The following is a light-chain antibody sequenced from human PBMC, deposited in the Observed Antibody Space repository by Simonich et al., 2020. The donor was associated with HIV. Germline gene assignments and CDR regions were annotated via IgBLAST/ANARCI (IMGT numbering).Light chain of an antibody. J-gene: IGKJ2*01. V-gene: IGKV4-1*01. CDR3: QQYYNTPHT. CDR1: QSILYSSNNKNY. Sequence: DIVMTQSPDSLAVSLGERATINCKSSQSILYSSNNKNYLAWYQQKPRQPPKLLIYRAATRETGVPDRFSGSGSGTDFTLTISSLQAEDVAVYYCQQYYNTPHTFGQGTKLEIK. CDR2: RAA.